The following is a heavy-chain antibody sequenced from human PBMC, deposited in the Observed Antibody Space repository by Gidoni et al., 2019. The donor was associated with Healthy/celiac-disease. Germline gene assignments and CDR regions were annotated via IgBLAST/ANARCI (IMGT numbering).Heavy chain of an antibody. J-gene: IGHJ4*02. CDR1: GYSISSGYY. CDR2: IYHSGST. V-gene: IGHV4-38-2*02. CDR3: AREGPWFDY. Sequence: QVQLQESGPGLVKPSETLSLTCAVSGYSISSGYYWGWIRQTPGKGLEWIGSIYHSGSTYYNPSLKSRVTISVDTSKNQFSLKLSSVTAADTAVYYCAREGPWFDYWGQGTLVTVSS.